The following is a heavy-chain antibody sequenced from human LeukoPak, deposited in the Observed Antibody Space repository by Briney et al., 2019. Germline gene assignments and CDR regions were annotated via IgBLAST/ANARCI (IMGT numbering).Heavy chain of an antibody. V-gene: IGHV3-43*01. D-gene: IGHD3-22*01. Sequence: GGSLRLSCAASGFTFDDYLLHWVRQAPGKGLEWVSLISWDGDTTYYADSVKGRFTISRDNSKNSLYLQMNSLRTEDTALYYCAKARGLIGGAFDIWGQGTMVTVSS. CDR2: ISWDGDTT. CDR1: GFTFDDYL. J-gene: IGHJ3*02. CDR3: AKARGLIGGAFDI.